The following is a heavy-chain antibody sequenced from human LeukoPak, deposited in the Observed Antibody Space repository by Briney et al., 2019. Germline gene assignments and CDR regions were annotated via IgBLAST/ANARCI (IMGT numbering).Heavy chain of an antibody. V-gene: IGHV1-24*01. CDR1: GYTLTELS. Sequence: ASVTVSCTVSGYTLTELSMHWVRQAPGKGLEWMGGFDPEDGETIYAQKFQGRVTMTEDTSTDTAYMELSSLRSEDTAVYYCATRGLWVGATRDFDYWGQGTLVTVSS. D-gene: IGHD1-26*01. J-gene: IGHJ4*02. CDR2: FDPEDGET. CDR3: ATRGLWVGATRDFDY.